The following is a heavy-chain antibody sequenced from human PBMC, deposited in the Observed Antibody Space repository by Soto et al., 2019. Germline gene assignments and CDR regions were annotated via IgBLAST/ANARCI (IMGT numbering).Heavy chain of an antibody. D-gene: IGHD2-15*01. J-gene: IGHJ4*02. V-gene: IGHV4-59*08. Sequence: PSETLSLTCTVSGGSISSYYWSWIRQPPGKGLEWIGYIYHSGSTNYNPSLKSRVTISVFPSKNQFSLELTSVTAADTALYYCANHPRGYCSGGSCYPGGDFWGQGTLVTVSS. CDR3: ANHPRGYCSGGSCYPGGDF. CDR1: GGSISSYY. CDR2: IYHSGST.